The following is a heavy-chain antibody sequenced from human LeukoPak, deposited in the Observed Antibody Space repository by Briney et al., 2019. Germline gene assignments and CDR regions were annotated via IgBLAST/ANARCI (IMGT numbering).Heavy chain of an antibody. V-gene: IGHV4-59*08. Sequence: YIDYSASTNYNPSLKSRVTISVDTSKNQFSLKLSSVTAADTAVYYCASLYYDFWSGYQDYWGQGTLVTVSS. CDR3: ASLYYDFWSGYQDY. J-gene: IGHJ4*02. CDR2: IDYSAST. D-gene: IGHD3-3*01.